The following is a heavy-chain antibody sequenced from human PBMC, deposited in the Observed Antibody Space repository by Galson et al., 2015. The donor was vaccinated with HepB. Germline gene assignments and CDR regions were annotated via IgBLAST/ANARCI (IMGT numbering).Heavy chain of an antibody. CDR2: IYSGGST. V-gene: IGHV3-66*01. Sequence: SLRLSCAASGFSVSNNYMTWVRQAPGKGLEWVSVIYSGGSTFYADSVKGRFTISRDTSKNTLYLQMNSLRADDTAVYFCARDRYYDDSGYFYSHHWGQGTLVAVSS. D-gene: IGHD3-22*01. CDR1: GFSVSNNY. J-gene: IGHJ1*01. CDR3: ARDRYYDDSGYFYSHH.